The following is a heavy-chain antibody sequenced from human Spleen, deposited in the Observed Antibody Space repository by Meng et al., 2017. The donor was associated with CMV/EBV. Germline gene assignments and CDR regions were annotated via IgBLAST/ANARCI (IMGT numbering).Heavy chain of an antibody. V-gene: IGHV4-31*03. CDR2: IYYSGST. Sequence: SETLSLTCTVSGGSISSGGYYWSWIRQHPGKGLEWIGYIYYSGSTYYNPSLKSRVTISVDTSKNQFSLKLSSVTAADTAVYYCAGGYCGGDCYPFDYWGQGTLVTVSS. D-gene: IGHD2-21*01. CDR3: AGGYCGGDCYPFDY. CDR1: GGSISSGGYY. J-gene: IGHJ4*02.